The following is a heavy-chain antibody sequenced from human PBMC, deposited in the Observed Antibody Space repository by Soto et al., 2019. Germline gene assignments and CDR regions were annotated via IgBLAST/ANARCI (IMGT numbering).Heavy chain of an antibody. Sequence: QITLRESGPTLVKPTQTLTLTCTFSGFSLGTSGEGVGWIRQPPRKALEWLATLYWDGDKRYSPSLRCRLTTSKDTSESQVVLTMPNMDAADTATYFCAHRKRTITVATYFDYWGLGSLVTVSS. CDR1: GFSLGTSGEG. V-gene: IGHV2-5*02. CDR3: AHRKRTITVATYFDY. D-gene: IGHD1-7*01. J-gene: IGHJ4*02. CDR2: LYWDGDK.